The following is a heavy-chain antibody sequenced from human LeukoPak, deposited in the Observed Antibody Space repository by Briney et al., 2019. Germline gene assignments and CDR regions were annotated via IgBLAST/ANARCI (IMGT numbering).Heavy chain of an antibody. CDR3: AREFNSSGSGFDP. CDR1: GYTFTNYD. CDR2: MNPHSGYN. D-gene: IGHD6-6*01. J-gene: IGHJ5*02. Sequence: ASVKVSCKASGYTFTNYDINWVRQATGQGLEWMGWMNPHSGYNGYAQKFQGRVTVTRNTSISTAYMELSSLTSDDTAVYFCAREFNSSGSGFDPWGQGTLVTVSS. V-gene: IGHV1-8*01.